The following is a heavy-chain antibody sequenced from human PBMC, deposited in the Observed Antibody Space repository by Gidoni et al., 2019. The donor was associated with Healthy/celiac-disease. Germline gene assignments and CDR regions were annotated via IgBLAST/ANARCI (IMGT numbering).Heavy chain of an antibody. J-gene: IGHJ4*02. Sequence: EVQLVESGGGLVQPGGSLRLSCAASGFTFSSYAMSWVRQAPGKGLEWVSAICGSGGSQYYADSVKGRFTISRDNSKNTLYLQMNSLRAEDTAVYYCANDCSSTSCHNVRGQGTLVTVSS. CDR2: ICGSGGSQ. CDR3: ANDCSSTSCHNV. CDR1: GFTFSSYA. D-gene: IGHD2-2*02. V-gene: IGHV3-23*04.